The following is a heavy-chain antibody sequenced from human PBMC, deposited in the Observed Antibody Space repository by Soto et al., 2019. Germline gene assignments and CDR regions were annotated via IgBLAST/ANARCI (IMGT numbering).Heavy chain of an antibody. CDR2: FDPEGGET. CDR3: ATDIAAAGTANY. CDR1: GYTLTELS. J-gene: IGHJ4*02. D-gene: IGHD6-13*01. Sequence: ASVKVSCKVSGYTLTELSMHWVRQAPGKGLEWMGGFDPEGGETIYAQKFQGRVTMTEDTSTDTAYMELSSLRSEDTAVYYCATDIAAAGTANYWGQGTLVTVSS. V-gene: IGHV1-24*01.